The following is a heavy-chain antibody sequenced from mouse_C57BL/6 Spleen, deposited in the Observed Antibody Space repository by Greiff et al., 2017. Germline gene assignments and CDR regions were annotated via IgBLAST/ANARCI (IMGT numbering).Heavy chain of an antibody. CDR1: GYTFTDYY. CDR2: INPYNGGT. Sequence: EVQLQQSGPVLVKPGASVKMSCKASGYTFTDYYMNWVNQSHGKSLEWIGVINPYNGGTSYNQKFKGKATLTVDKSSSTAYMELNSLTSEDAAVYYYAGPRHGRSYYWDFDVWGTGTTVTVSS. V-gene: IGHV1-19*01. J-gene: IGHJ1*03. CDR3: AGPRHGRSYYWDFDV. D-gene: IGHD1-1*01.